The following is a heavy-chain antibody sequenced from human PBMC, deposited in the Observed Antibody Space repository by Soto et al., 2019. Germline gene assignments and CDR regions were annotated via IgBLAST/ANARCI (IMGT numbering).Heavy chain of an antibody. V-gene: IGHV3-23*01. CDR3: AKDAESSIDY. Sequence: GGSLRLFCAASGFTFGSFAMSWVRQAPGKGLEWVSAINVGGVNTYYADSVKGRFTISRDNSKNKLYLQMNSLRADDTAVYYCAKDAESSIDYWGQGTLVTVSS. CDR2: INVGGVNT. J-gene: IGHJ4*02. CDR1: GFTFGSFA.